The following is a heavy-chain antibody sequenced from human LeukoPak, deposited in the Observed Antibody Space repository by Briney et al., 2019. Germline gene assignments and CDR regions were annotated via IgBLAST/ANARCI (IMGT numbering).Heavy chain of an antibody. CDR1: GFTFSSYA. Sequence: GGPLRLSCAASGFTFSSYAMNWARQAPGKGLEWVASINHNGNVNYYVDSVKGRFTISRDNAKNSLYLQMSNLRAEDTAVYFCARGGGLDVWGQGATVTVSS. J-gene: IGHJ6*02. CDR2: INHNGNVN. CDR3: ARGGGLDV. V-gene: IGHV3-7*03. D-gene: IGHD3-16*01.